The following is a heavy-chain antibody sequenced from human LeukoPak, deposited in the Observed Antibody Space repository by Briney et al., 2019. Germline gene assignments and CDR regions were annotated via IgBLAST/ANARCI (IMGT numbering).Heavy chain of an antibody. Sequence: ASVKVPCKASGYTFTGYYIHWVRQAPGQGLEWVGWIHPNSGGTNFVQKFQGRVTMTRDSSISTAYMEVSSLRSDDTAVYYCARAPVGGPLRFFDYWGQGTLVTVSS. CDR3: ARAPVGGPLRFFDY. V-gene: IGHV1-2*02. CDR2: IHPNSGGT. J-gene: IGHJ4*02. CDR1: GYTFTGYY. D-gene: IGHD3-3*01.